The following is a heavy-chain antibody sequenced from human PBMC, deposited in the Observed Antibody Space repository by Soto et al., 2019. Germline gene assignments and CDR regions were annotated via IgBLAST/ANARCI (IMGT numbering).Heavy chain of an antibody. CDR1: GCSIKTTSYD. CDR3: ARHQSHSSSYVDP. CDR2: IYYGGST. J-gene: IGHJ5*02. D-gene: IGHD6-13*01. Sequence: PSQNLSLTNTFSGCSIKTTSYDWGWIRQPPRKRLEWFGIIYYGGSTYYNPSLKSRVTISVDTSKNQFSLKLSSVTAADTAVYYCARHQSHSSSYVDPWGQGTLVTSPQ. V-gene: IGHV4-39*01.